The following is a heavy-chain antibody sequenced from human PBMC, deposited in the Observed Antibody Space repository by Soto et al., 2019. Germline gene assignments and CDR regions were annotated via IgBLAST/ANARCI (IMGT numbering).Heavy chain of an antibody. J-gene: IGHJ6*02. D-gene: IGHD3-10*01. V-gene: IGHV1-2*04. CDR3: ARDQRGLVRGITYYYYGMDV. CDR2: INPNSGGT. Sequence: ASVKVSCKASGYTFTGYYMHWVRQAPGQGLEWLGWINPNSGGTNYAQKFQGWVTMTRDTSISTAYMELSRLRSDDTAVYYCARDQRGLVRGITYYYYGMDVWGQGITVNVSS. CDR1: GYTFTGYY.